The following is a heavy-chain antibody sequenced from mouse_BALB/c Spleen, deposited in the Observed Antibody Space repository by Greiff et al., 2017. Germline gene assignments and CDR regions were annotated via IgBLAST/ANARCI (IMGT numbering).Heavy chain of an antibody. CDR3: TKEYNDY. CDR1: GFTFSSYT. D-gene: IGHD1-3*01. J-gene: IGHJ2*01. Sequence: EVKLVESGGGLVKPGGSLKLSCAASGFTFSSYTMSWVRQTPEKRLEWVATISSGGSYTYYPDSVKGRFTISRDNAKNTLYLQMSSLKSEDTAMYYSTKEYNDYWGQGTTLTVSS. CDR2: ISSGGSYT. V-gene: IGHV5-6-4*01.